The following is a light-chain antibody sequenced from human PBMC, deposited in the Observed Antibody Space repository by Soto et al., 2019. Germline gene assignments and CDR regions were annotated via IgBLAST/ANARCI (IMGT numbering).Light chain of an antibody. Sequence: EIVLTQFPATLSSSPGERATLSCRASQFISTSLAWYQQKPGQAPRLLIHDASHWAAGIPARFSGSGSGTDFTLTISSLEPEDFTVYYCQQRDTWPITFGGGTRLEIK. V-gene: IGKV3-11*01. CDR1: QFISTS. CDR3: QQRDTWPIT. CDR2: DAS. J-gene: IGKJ5*01.